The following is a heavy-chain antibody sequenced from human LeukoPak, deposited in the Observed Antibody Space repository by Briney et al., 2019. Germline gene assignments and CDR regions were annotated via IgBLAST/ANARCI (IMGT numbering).Heavy chain of an antibody. CDR1: GGSISSGGYS. D-gene: IGHD3-22*01. CDR2: IYHSGST. Sequence: PSETLSPTCAVSGGSISSGGYSWSWIRQPPGKGLEWIGYIYHSGSTYYNPSLKSRVTMSIDTSKNQFSLKLSSVTAADTAVYYCARVSPYDSSGLNWFDPWGQGTRVTVSS. V-gene: IGHV4-30-2*01. J-gene: IGHJ5*02. CDR3: ARVSPYDSSGLNWFDP.